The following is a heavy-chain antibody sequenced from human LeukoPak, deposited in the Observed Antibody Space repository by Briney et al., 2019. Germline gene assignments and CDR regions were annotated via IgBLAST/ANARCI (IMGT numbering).Heavy chain of an antibody. J-gene: IGHJ4*02. CDR1: GFTFSSYA. D-gene: IGHD2-2*01. CDR2: ISGSGGST. Sequence: GRSLRLSCAASGFTFSSYAMSWVRQAPGEGLEWVSAISGSGGSTYYADSVKGRFTISRGNSKNTLYLQMNSLRAEDTAVYYCAKTSLQLLPFDYWGQGTLVTVSS. V-gene: IGHV3-23*01. CDR3: AKTSLQLLPFDY.